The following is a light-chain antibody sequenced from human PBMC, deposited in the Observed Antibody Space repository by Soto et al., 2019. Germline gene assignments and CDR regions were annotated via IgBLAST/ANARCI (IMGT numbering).Light chain of an antibody. CDR3: QLYGSSPPRT. CDR2: GAS. CDR1: QSVSSTY. V-gene: IGKV3-20*01. J-gene: IGKJ1*01. Sequence: EIVLTQSPGTLSLSPGERATLSCRASQSVSSTYLGWYQQKPGQAPRLLIYGASSRATGIPDRFSGSGSGTAFTLTIARLEPEDFAVYYCQLYGSSPPRTSGQGTKVEIK.